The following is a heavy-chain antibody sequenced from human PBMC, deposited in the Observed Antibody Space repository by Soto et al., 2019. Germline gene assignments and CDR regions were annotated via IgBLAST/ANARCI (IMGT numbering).Heavy chain of an antibody. D-gene: IGHD2-21*02. J-gene: IGHJ5*02. Sequence: QLQLQESGPGLVKPSETLSLTCSVSGGSISSSSYFWGWLRPPPGKGLGWIGSIYYSGSTYYNPSLNSRVTVYVDTSKNLFSLKLSSVPAADTAVYYCARHRSDSWFDPWGQGTLVTVSS. CDR2: IYYSGST. V-gene: IGHV4-39*01. CDR1: GGSISSSSYF. CDR3: ARHRSDSWFDP.